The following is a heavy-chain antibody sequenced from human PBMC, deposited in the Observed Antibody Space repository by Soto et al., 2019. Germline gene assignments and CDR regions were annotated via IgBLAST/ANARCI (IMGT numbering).Heavy chain of an antibody. CDR3: GRVPDY. CDR2: IYYSGST. D-gene: IGHD2-2*01. J-gene: IGHJ4*02. CDR1: GGSISSSNW. V-gene: IGHV4-4*02. Sequence: SETLSLTCAVSGGSISSSNWWSWVRQPAGKGLEWIGYIYYSGSTNCNPSLKSRVTISIDRSKNQFSLKLSSVTAADTAVYYCGRVPDYWGQGILVTVSS.